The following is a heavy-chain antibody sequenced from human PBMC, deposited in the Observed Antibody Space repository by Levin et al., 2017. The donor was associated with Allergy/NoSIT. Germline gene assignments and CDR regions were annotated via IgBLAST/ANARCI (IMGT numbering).Heavy chain of an antibody. D-gene: IGHD1-1*01. Sequence: GGSLRLSCKGFGYNFTNYWIGWVRQMPGKGLEWMAMIYPGDSDTRYSPAFQGQVTISADKSISTAYLQWSSLKASDTAMDYCSRQGTAGRTDKYLFYGMDVWGHGTPVTVSS. J-gene: IGHJ6*02. CDR2: IYPGDSDT. CDR1: GYNFTNYW. V-gene: IGHV5-51*01. CDR3: SRQGTAGRTDKYLFYGMDV.